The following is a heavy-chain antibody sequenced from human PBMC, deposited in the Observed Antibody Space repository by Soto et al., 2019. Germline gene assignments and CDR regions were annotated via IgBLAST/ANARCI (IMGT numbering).Heavy chain of an antibody. CDR3: ASKDGYNLYYFDY. V-gene: IGHV1-69*13. D-gene: IGHD5-12*01. Sequence: SVKVSCKASGCTFSSYAISWVRQAPGQGLEWMGGIIPIFGTANYAQKFQGRVTITADESTSTAYMELSSLRSEDTAVYYCASKDGYNLYYFDYWGQGTLVTVSS. J-gene: IGHJ4*02. CDR2: IIPIFGTA. CDR1: GCTFSSYA.